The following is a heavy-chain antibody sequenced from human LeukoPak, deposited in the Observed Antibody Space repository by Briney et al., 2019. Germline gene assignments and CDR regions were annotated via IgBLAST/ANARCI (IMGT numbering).Heavy chain of an antibody. Sequence: GGSLRLSCAASGFTFSSYAMYWVRQAPGKGLEWVAVISYDGSVKFYADSVKGRFTISRDSSKNTLYLQMNSLRPEDTAVYYCARARPSMWIDYWGQGTLVTVSS. CDR3: ARARPSMWIDY. CDR1: GFTFSSYA. J-gene: IGHJ4*02. V-gene: IGHV3-30*04. D-gene: IGHD5-12*01. CDR2: ISYDGSVK.